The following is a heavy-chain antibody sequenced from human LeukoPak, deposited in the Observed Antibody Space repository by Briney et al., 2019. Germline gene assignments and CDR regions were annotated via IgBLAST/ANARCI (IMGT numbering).Heavy chain of an antibody. CDR1: GFSFRSYN. D-gene: IGHD3-10*01. Sequence: GGSLRLSCAASGFSFRSYNMNWVRQAPGKGLEWVSYISSDTNTIYYTDSVRGRFTISRDNAKMSLYLQMNSLRADDTAVYYCVRDQRSYYYNYWGQGTLVTVSS. V-gene: IGHV3-48*04. J-gene: IGHJ4*02. CDR3: VRDQRSYYYNY. CDR2: ISSDTNTI.